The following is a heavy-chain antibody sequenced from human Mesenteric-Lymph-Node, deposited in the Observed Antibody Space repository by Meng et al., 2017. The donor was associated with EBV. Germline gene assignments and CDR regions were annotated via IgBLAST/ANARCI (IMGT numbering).Heavy chain of an antibody. D-gene: IGHD3-10*01. CDR2: IPHSGAT. Sequence: VQPQESGPGVVKPFGTLSLTCAVFGGSISSGNWWTWVRQPPGKGLEWIGEIPHSGATNYNPSLKSRVTISVDKSKNQFSLKLSSVTAADAAVDFCASVIYGSGLNSWFDPWGHGTLVTVSS. CDR3: ASVIYGSGLNSWFDP. V-gene: IGHV4-4*02. J-gene: IGHJ5*02. CDR1: GGSISSGNW.